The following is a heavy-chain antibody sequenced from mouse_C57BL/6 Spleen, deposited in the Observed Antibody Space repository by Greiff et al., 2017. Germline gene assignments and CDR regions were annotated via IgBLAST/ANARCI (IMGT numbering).Heavy chain of an antibody. CDR1: GYTFTDYN. J-gene: IGHJ4*01. CDR2: INPNNGGT. CDR3: ARYYYGSSYAYYYAMDY. D-gene: IGHD1-1*01. Sequence: VQLQQSGPELVKPGASVKMSCKASGYTFTDYNMHWVKQSHGKSLEWIGYINPNNGGTSYNQKFKGKATLTVNKSSSTAYMELRSLTSEDSAVYYCARYYYGSSYAYYYAMDYWGQGTSVTVSS. V-gene: IGHV1-22*01.